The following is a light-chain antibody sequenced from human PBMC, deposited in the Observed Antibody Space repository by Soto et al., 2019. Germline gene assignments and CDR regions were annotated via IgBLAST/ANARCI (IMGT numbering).Light chain of an antibody. CDR3: QQHGDSPPWT. CDR1: QSVTSSY. V-gene: IGKV3-20*01. Sequence: ENVLTQSPGTLSLSPGERATLSCRASQSVTSSYLAWYQQKPGQAPRLLIYDASSRATGIPDRFSGGGSGTDFTLSISRLEPEDFAVYYCQQHGDSPPWTFGQGTKVEIK. CDR2: DAS. J-gene: IGKJ1*01.